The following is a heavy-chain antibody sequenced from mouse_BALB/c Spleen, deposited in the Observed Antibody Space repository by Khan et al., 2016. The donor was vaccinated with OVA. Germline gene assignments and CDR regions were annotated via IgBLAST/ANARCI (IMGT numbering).Heavy chain of an antibody. J-gene: IGHJ3*01. V-gene: IGHV1S137*01. CDR3: TRGGGGNRFAY. CDR2: ISTYYGDV. CDR1: GYTFTDFT. Sequence: QVQLQQSGAELVRPGVSVKISCKGSGYTFTDFTMHWVKQSHAKSLEWIGVISTYYGDVTYNQKFKGKATMTVDKSSSTAYMELARLTSEDSATVFCTRGGGGNRFAYWGQGTLVTVSA.